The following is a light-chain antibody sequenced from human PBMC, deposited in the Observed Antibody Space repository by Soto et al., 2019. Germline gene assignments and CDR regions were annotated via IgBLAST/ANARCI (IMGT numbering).Light chain of an antibody. CDR2: HAS. CDR3: QQYDSYSRT. J-gene: IGKJ1*01. CDR1: QTINTW. V-gene: IGKV1-5*01. Sequence: DIQMTQSPSTLSASVGDRVTITCRASQTINTWVAWHQQKPGKAPKLLIFHASTLESGVPSRFSGSGSGTEFTLIITSLQPDDFATYYCQQYDSYSRTFGQGTKVEIK.